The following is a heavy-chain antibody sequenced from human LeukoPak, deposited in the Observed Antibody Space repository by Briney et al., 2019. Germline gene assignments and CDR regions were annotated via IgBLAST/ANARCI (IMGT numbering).Heavy chain of an antibody. CDR1: GGSISSSTYF. CDR3: ARRVAGEYFGMDV. J-gene: IGHJ6*02. V-gene: IGHV4-39*01. CDR2: IHYSGST. D-gene: IGHD6-19*01. Sequence: PSETLSLTCTVSGGSISSSTYFWGWIRQPPGKGLEWIASIHYSGSTYYNPSLKSLVTISVDTSKNQFSLKLSSVTAADTAVYYCARRVAGEYFGMDVWGQGTMVTVSS.